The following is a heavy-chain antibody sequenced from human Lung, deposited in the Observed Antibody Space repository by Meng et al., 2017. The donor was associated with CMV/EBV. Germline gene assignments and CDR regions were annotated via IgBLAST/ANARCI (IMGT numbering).Heavy chain of an antibody. D-gene: IGHD6-6*01. J-gene: IGHJ4*02. CDR3: AKQSTAARSDY. CDR2: IYYSGST. CDR1: GGSISSSSYY. V-gene: IGHV4-39*01. Sequence: SXTLSLXCTVSGGSISSSSYYWGWIRQPPGKGLEWIGSIYYSGSTYYNPSLKSRVTISVDTSKNQFSLKLSSVTAADTAVYYCAKQSTAARSDYWGQGTLVTVSS.